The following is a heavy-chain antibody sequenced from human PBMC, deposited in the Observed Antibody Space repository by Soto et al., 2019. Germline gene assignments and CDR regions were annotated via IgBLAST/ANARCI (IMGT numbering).Heavy chain of an antibody. CDR3: ASPAYCGGDCLDAFDI. D-gene: IGHD2-21*02. Sequence: GESLKISCKGSGYSFTSYWIGWVRQMPGKGLEWMGIIYPGDSDTRYSPSFQGQVTISADKSISTAYLQWSSLKASDTAMYYCASPAYCGGDCLDAFDIWGKGTMVTVSS. CDR2: IYPGDSDT. J-gene: IGHJ3*02. CDR1: GYSFTSYW. V-gene: IGHV5-51*01.